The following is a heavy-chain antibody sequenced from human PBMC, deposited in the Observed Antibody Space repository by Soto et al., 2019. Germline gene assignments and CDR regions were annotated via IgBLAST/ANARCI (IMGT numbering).Heavy chain of an antibody. Sequence: QVQLQESGPGLVKPSQTLSLTCTVSGGSISSGGYYWSWIRQHPGKGLEWIGYIYYSGSTYYNPSLRSRITISVDTSKNQFFLQRSSVTAADTAVYYCARGGRRSPGMDVWGQGTTVTVSS. V-gene: IGHV4-31*03. D-gene: IGHD3-16*01. CDR3: ARGGRRSPGMDV. CDR1: GGSISSGGYY. CDR2: IYYSGST. J-gene: IGHJ6*02.